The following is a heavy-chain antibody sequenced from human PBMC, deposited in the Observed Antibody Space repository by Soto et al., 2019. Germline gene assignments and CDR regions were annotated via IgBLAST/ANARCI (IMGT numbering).Heavy chain of an antibody. CDR3: ARHQVGAPPDYYGMDV. Sequence: PSETLSLTCTVSGGSISSSSYYWGWIRQPPGKGLEWIGSIYYSGSTYYNPSLKSRVTISVDTSKNQFSLKLSSVTAADTAVYYCARHQVGAPPDYYGMDVWGQGTTVTVS. D-gene: IGHD1-26*01. CDR1: GGSISSSSYY. CDR2: IYYSGST. V-gene: IGHV4-39*01. J-gene: IGHJ6*02.